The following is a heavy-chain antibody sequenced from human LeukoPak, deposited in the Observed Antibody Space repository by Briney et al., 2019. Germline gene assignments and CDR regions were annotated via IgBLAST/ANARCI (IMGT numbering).Heavy chain of an antibody. CDR1: GFTFSNFG. Sequence: GGSLRLSCATSGFTFSNFGMNWVRQAPGKGLQWVAFISYDGKDKYYSDSVKGRITISRDNSKSTLCVQMDSLRTEDTAVYYCAKARGSGFQRGDAFDMWGQGTRVTVSS. D-gene: IGHD6-19*01. CDR2: ISYDGKDK. CDR3: AKARGSGFQRGDAFDM. J-gene: IGHJ3*02. V-gene: IGHV3-30*02.